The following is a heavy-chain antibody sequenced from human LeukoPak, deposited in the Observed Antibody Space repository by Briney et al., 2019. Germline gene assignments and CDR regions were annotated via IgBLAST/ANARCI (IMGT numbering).Heavy chain of an antibody. CDR2: IIPIFGTA. D-gene: IGHD2-15*01. CDR1: GGTFSSYA. J-gene: IGHJ6*03. V-gene: IGHV1-69*05. Sequence: SVKVSCKAPGGTFSSYAISWVRQAPGQGLEWMGGIIPIFGTANYAQKFQGRVTITTDESTSTAYMELSSLRSEDTAVYYCARGTLLFYYYYMDVWGKGTTVTVSS. CDR3: ARGTLLFYYYYMDV.